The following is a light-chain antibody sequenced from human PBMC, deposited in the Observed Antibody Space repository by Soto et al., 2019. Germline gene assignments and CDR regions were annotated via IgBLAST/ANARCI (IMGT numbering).Light chain of an antibody. CDR2: AAS. V-gene: IGKV3-15*01. J-gene: IGKJ1*01. CDR1: QSVNTN. CDR3: QQYNNWWT. Sequence: EIVMTQSPATLYESSGERATLSCRASQSVNTNLAWYQQKPGQAPRLRISAASTRSTGIPDRFSGSGSETEITLTSSSLQSDDFAVYYCQQYNNWWTFGQGTKVE.